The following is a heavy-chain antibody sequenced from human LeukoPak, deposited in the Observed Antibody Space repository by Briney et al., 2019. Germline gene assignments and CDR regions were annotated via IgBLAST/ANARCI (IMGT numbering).Heavy chain of an antibody. Sequence: GRSLRLSCAASGFAFSIFAIHWVRQAPDNGLEWVAVIAYDGSSKYYADSVKGRFTISRDNSKNTLYLQMNSLRAEDTAVYYCAKDPRSGSYSDYFDYWGQGTLVTVSS. CDR3: AKDPRSGSYSDYFDY. J-gene: IGHJ4*02. CDR1: GFAFSIFA. D-gene: IGHD1-26*01. CDR2: IAYDGSSK. V-gene: IGHV3-30*18.